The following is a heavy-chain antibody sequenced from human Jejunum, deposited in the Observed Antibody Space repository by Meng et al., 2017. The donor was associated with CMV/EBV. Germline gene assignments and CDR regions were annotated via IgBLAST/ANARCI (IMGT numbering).Heavy chain of an antibody. CDR1: FFFRTYN. D-gene: IGHD4-23*01. CDR2: MSDGGDTI. V-gene: IGHV3-11*01. CDR3: ARDPYGGNPVFGFGY. J-gene: IGHJ4*02. Sequence: FFFRTYNVTCGRQAPGKRLEWISNMSDGGDTIYYAGSVKGRFTISRDNTKNSVFLQMNSLRAEDTAVYYCARDPYGGNPVFGFGYWGQGTRVTVSS.